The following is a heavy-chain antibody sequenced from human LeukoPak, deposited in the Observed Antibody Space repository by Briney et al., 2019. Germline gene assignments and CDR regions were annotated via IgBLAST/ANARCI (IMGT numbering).Heavy chain of an antibody. J-gene: IGHJ5*02. CDR1: GGPFRGFF. D-gene: IGHD2/OR15-2a*01. V-gene: IGHV4-34*01. CDR3: ARGIFYGGRKQYIWFDL. Sequence: SETLSLTCAVSGGPFRGFFWSWIRQAPGKGLEWIAEVSHGGTSNYNPPLKSRITISVDTSKSQFSLKLTSATAADTAVYYCARGIFYGGRKQYIWFDLWAQGTLVTVSS. CDR2: VSHGGTS.